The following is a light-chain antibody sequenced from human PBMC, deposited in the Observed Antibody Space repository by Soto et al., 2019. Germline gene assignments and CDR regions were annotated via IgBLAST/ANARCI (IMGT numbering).Light chain of an antibody. CDR3: PQYKNWPPKFT. J-gene: IGKJ2*01. CDR1: QSISSN. Sequence: EIVMTQSPATLSVSPGERATLSCRASQSISSNLAWYQQKPGQAPRLLIYGASTRATGIPARFSGSGSGTEFTLTISSLQSEDFAAYYGPQYKNWPPKFTFGQGTKLEIK. V-gene: IGKV3-15*01. CDR2: GAS.